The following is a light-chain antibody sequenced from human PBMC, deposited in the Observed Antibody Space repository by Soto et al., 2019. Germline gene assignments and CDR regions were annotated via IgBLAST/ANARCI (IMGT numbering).Light chain of an antibody. CDR3: QLYSRSPRQIT. CDR2: GAS. V-gene: IGKV3-20*01. J-gene: IGKJ5*01. Sequence: EIVMTQSPATLSVSPGERGTLSCRASQSVSSSYLAWYQQKPGQAPRLLIYGASSRATGIPDRFSGSGSGTDCTLTISRLEPEDFAVYYCQLYSRSPRQITFGQGTRLEIK. CDR1: QSVSSSY.